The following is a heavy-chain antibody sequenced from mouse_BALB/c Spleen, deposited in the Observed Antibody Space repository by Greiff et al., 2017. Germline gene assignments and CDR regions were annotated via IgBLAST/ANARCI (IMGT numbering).Heavy chain of an antibody. V-gene: IGHV1-15*01. CDR3: TRRGSYYGSNFDY. CDR1: GYTFTDYE. CDR2: IDPETGGT. D-gene: IGHD1-1*01. J-gene: IGHJ2*01. Sequence: QVQLKQSGAELVRPGASVTLSCKASGYTFTDYEMHWVKQTPVHGLEWIGAIDPETGGTAYNQKFKGKATLTADKSSSTAYMELRSLTSEDSAVYYCTRRGSYYGSNFDYWGQGTTLTVSS.